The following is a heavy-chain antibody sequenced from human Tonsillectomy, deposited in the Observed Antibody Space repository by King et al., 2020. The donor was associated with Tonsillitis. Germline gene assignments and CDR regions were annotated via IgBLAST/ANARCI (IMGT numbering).Heavy chain of an antibody. Sequence: VQLVESGGGLVQPGESLRLSCVGSGFSLIVHWMSWFRQAPGKGLEWVANIKQDGSGQYYMHSVKGRFTISRDNAKNSLYLLLNSLRADDTAVYYCATQSYGSFDYWGQGAVVTVSS. CDR2: IKQDGSGQ. J-gene: IGHJ4*02. CDR1: GFSLIVHW. CDR3: ATQSYGSFDY. V-gene: IGHV3-7*03. D-gene: IGHD3-16*01.